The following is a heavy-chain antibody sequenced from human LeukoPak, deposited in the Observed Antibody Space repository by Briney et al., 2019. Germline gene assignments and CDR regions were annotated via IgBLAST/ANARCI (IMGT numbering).Heavy chain of an antibody. CDR2: ISSSSSYI. D-gene: IGHD4-11*01. Sequence: GGSLRLSCAASGFTFSSYSMNWVRQAPGKGLEWVSSISSSSSYIYYADSVKGRFTISRDNAKNSLYLQMNSLRAEDTAMYYCARTKRVTPFDYWGQGTLVTVSS. CDR3: ARTKRVTPFDY. V-gene: IGHV3-21*01. J-gene: IGHJ4*02. CDR1: GFTFSSYS.